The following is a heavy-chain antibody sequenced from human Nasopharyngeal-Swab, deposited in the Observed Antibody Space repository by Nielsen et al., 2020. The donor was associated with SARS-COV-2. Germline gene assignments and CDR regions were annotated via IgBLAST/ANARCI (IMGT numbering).Heavy chain of an antibody. CDR3: ARGGLDSSSWYGYYFDY. D-gene: IGHD6-13*01. Sequence: GESLKISCAASGFTVSTSAMHWVRQAPGKGLEWVAVIWYDGSNKYYADSVKGRFTISRDNSKNTLYLQMNSLRAEDTAVYYCARGGLDSSSWYGYYFDYWGQGTLVTVSS. J-gene: IGHJ4*02. V-gene: IGHV3-33*08. CDR2: IWYDGSNK. CDR1: GFTVSTSA.